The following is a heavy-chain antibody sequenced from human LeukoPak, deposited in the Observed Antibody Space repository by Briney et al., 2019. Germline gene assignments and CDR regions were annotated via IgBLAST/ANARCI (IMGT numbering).Heavy chain of an antibody. CDR2: IYPGDSDS. Sequence: GESLKISCQASGYTFTSYWIGWVRQMPGKGLEWMGMIYPGDSDSRYSPSLQGQVTISADKSISTAYLQWTSLKASDTGIYFCARRNTQELDFWGRGTLVTVSS. J-gene: IGHJ4*02. V-gene: IGHV5-51*01. CDR3: ARRNTQELDF. CDR1: GYTFTSYW. D-gene: IGHD1-26*01.